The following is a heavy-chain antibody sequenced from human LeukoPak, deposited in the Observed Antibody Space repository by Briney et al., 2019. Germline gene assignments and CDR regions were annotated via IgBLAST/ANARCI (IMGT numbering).Heavy chain of an antibody. CDR2: IYYSGST. CDR1: GGSISSYY. J-gene: IGHJ4*02. V-gene: IGHV4-59*01. D-gene: IGHD3-9*01. Sequence: PSETLSLTCTVSGGSISSYYWSWIRQPPGKGLEWIGYIYYSGSTNYNPSLKSRVTISVDTSKNQFSLKLSSVTAADTAVYYCARSSLRYVSVGFLGYFDYWGQGTLVTVSS. CDR3: ARSSLRYVSVGFLGYFDY.